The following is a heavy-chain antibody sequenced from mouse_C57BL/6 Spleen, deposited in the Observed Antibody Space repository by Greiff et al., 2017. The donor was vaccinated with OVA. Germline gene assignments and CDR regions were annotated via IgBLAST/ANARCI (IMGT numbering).Heavy chain of an antibody. CDR2: IYPGDGDT. CDR1: GYAFSSSW. J-gene: IGHJ2*01. Sequence: VQLQESGPELVKPGASVKISCKASGYAFSSSWMNWVKQRPGKGLEWIGRIYPGDGDTNYNGKFKGKATLTADKSSSTAYMQLSSLTSEDSAVYFCARAAYGSLYFDYWGQGTTLTVSS. CDR3: ARAAYGSLYFDY. V-gene: IGHV1-82*01. D-gene: IGHD1-1*01.